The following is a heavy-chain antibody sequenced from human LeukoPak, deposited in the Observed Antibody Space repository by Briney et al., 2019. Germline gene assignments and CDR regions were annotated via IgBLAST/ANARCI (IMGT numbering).Heavy chain of an antibody. J-gene: IGHJ4*02. CDR2: INTNTGNP. D-gene: IGHD3-3*01. V-gene: IGHV7-4-1*02. CDR3: ARGLRTAIFGVVTHPIGY. Sequence: ASVKVSCKASGYTFTSYAMNWVRQAPGQGLEWMGWINTNTGNPTYAQGFTGRFVFSLDTSVSTAYLQISSLKAEDTAVYYCARGLRTAIFGVVTHPIGYCGQGTLVTVSS. CDR1: GYTFTSYA.